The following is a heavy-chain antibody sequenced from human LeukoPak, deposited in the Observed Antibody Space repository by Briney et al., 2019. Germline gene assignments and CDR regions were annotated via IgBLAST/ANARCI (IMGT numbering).Heavy chain of an antibody. V-gene: IGHV3-7*05. CDR2: IKEDGRAT. CDR1: GLTFSNQL. J-gene: IGHJ4*02. CDR3: ARDDRYSSSDYPAPDY. D-gene: IGHD3-22*01. Sequence: PGWSLRLSCAASGLTFSNQLMSGVRQAAGKGGEGVATIKEDGRATYCLDSVKGRFTISRDNAKSSLFLQMNSLSAEDTAVYYCARDDRYSSSDYPAPDYWGQGTLVTVSS.